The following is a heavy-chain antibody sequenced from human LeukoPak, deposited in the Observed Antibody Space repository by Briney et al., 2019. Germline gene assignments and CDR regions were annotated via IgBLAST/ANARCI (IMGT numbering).Heavy chain of an antibody. CDR2: IIPIFGTA. V-gene: IGHV1-69*13. CDR1: GGTFSSYA. Sequence: SVKVSCKASGGTFSSYAISWVRQAPGQGLEWMGGIIPIFGTANYAQKFQGRVTITADESTSTAYMELSSLRSEDTAEYYCARERGGVRGNGYSYAPPYYYYYGMDVWGQGTTVTVSS. CDR3: ARERGGVRGNGYSYAPPYYYYYGMDV. J-gene: IGHJ6*02. D-gene: IGHD5-18*01.